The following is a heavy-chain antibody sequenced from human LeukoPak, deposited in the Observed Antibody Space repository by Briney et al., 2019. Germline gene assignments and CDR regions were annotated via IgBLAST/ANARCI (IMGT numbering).Heavy chain of an antibody. CDR1: GFMFDDSA. CDR2: IKSDGSSI. D-gene: IGHD2-15*01. Sequence: GGSLRLSCAASGFMFDDSAMHWVRQAPGKGLEWVSRIKSDGSSITYAESVKGRFTISRDNAKNTLYLQMNSLRAEDTAVYYCARDQLYCSGGICYFDYWGRGTLVTVSS. J-gene: IGHJ4*02. V-gene: IGHV3-74*01. CDR3: ARDQLYCSGGICYFDY.